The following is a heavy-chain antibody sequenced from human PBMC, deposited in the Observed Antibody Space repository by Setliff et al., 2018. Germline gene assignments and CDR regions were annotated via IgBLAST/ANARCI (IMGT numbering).Heavy chain of an antibody. CDR2: ISPYNGNT. CDR1: GYTFKTYG. J-gene: IGHJ3*02. V-gene: IGHV1-18*01. D-gene: IGHD1-26*01. CDR3: ARASGGNSVEDGFDI. Sequence: ASVKVSCKSSGYTFKTYGFTWVRQAPGQGLEWMGWISPYNGNTNSAQKFQGRVTMTTDTSTSTAYMELKSLRYDDTAVYYCARASGGNSVEDGFDIWGQGTMVTVSS.